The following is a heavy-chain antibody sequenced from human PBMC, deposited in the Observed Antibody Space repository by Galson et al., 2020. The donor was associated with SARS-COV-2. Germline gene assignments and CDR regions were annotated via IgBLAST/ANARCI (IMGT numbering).Heavy chain of an antibody. D-gene: IGHD4-17*01. Sequence: ESGPTLVKPTQTLTLTCTLSGFSLSTRGVGVGWIRQPPGKALEWLALIYWNDDKRYSPFLKSRLTITKDTSKNQVVHIMTNMDPVDTATYYCAHTVLTATGDVSFDYWGQGTLVTVSS. CDR3: AHTVLTATGDVSFDY. CDR1: GFSLSTRGVG. V-gene: IGHV2-5*01. CDR2: IYWNDDK. J-gene: IGHJ4*02.